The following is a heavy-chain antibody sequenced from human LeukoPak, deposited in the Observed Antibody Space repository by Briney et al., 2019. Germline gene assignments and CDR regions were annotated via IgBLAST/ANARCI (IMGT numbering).Heavy chain of an antibody. CDR2: IYSSGST. D-gene: IGHD5-12*01. Sequence: PSETLSLTCTVSGGSMSSSYWSWIRQPAGKGLEWIGRIYSSGSTIYNPSLKGRLTMSLDTSKSQFSLKLSSVTAADTAVYYCARVACSGYDSVDYYCYALDVWGQGTSVTVSS. CDR1: GGSMSSSY. CDR3: ARVACSGYDSVDYYCYALDV. V-gene: IGHV4-4*07. J-gene: IGHJ6*02.